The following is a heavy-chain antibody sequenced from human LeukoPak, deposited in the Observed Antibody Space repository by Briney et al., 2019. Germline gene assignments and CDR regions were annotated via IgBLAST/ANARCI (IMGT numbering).Heavy chain of an antibody. Sequence: GGSLRLSCAASGFTFSSYSMNWVRQAPGKGLEWVSSISSSSSYIYYADSVKGRFTISRDNAKNSLYLQMNSLRAEDTAVYYCARDPYQRGYSGYDDAFDIWGQGTMVTVSS. D-gene: IGHD5-12*01. CDR3: ARDPYQRGYSGYDDAFDI. CDR2: ISSSSSYI. J-gene: IGHJ3*02. V-gene: IGHV3-21*01. CDR1: GFTFSSYS.